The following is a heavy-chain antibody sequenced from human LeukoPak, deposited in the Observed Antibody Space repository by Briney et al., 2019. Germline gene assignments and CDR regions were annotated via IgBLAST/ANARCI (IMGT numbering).Heavy chain of an antibody. J-gene: IGHJ4*02. V-gene: IGHV3-15*01. CDR3: TTTVPYYDILTGYYIGAYFDY. Sequence: GGSLRLSCAASGFTFSNAWMSWVRQAPGKGLEWVGRIKSKTDGGTTDYAAPVKGRFTISRDDSKKKLYLQMNSLKTEETDVYYCTTTVPYYDILTGYYIGAYFDYWGQGTLVTVSS. CDR2: IKSKTDGGTT. CDR1: GFTFSNAW. D-gene: IGHD3-9*01.